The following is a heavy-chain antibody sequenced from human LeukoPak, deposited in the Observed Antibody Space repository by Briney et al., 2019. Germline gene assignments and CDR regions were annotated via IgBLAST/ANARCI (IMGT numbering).Heavy chain of an antibody. D-gene: IGHD2-2*01. CDR2: ISSSSYI. J-gene: IGHJ6*03. Sequence: GGSLRLSCAASGFTFSSYSMNWVRQAPGKGLEWVSSISSSSYIYYEDAVKGRFTISRDNAKNSLYLQMNSLRAEDTAVYYCAGVVPAADYYYYYMDVWGKGTTVTVSS. CDR1: GFTFSSYS. V-gene: IGHV3-21*01. CDR3: AGVVPAADYYYYYMDV.